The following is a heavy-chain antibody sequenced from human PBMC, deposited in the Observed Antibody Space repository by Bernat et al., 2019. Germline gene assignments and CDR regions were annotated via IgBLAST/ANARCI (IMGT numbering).Heavy chain of an antibody. D-gene: IGHD6-13*01. V-gene: IGHV3-23*01. CDR2: ISGSGGST. J-gene: IGHJ4*02. Sequence: EVQLLESGGGLVQPGGSLRLSCAASEFTFSSYAMSWVRQAPGKGLEWVSGISGSGGSTYYADSVKGRFTISRDNSKNTLFLQMNSLRAEDTAVYYCARDGRYSSSWYSPDYFDYWGQGTLVTVSS. CDR3: ARDGRYSSSWYSPDYFDY. CDR1: EFTFSSYA.